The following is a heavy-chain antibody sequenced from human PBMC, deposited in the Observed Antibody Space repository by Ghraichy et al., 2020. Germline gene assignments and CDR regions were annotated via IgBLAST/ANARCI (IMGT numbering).Heavy chain of an antibody. V-gene: IGHV3-11*01. D-gene: IGHD6-19*01. J-gene: IGHJ2*01. CDR1: GFGLRDYY. CDR3: ARDLDSSLTGWYFDL. CDR2: SSSSGNIV. Sequence: GGSLRLSCAASGFGLRDYYMSWIHQAPGKGLEWVSHSSSSGNIVYYTDSVKGRFTISRDNAKDSLYLQMTSLTDEDTAVYYCARDLDSSLTGWYFDLWGRGTLVT.